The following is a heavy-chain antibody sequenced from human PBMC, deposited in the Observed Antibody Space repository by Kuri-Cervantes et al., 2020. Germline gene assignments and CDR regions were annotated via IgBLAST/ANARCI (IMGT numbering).Heavy chain of an antibody. J-gene: IGHJ4*02. Sequence: SVKVSCKASGGTFSSYAISWVRQAPGQGLEWMGGIIPIFGTANYAQKFQGRVTITADKSTSTAYMELSSLRSEDTAVYYCARDRCSGGSCYSYFDYWGQGTLVTVSS. D-gene: IGHD2-15*01. CDR2: IIPIFGTA. CDR1: GGTFSSYA. CDR3: ARDRCSGGSCYSYFDY. V-gene: IGHV1-69*06.